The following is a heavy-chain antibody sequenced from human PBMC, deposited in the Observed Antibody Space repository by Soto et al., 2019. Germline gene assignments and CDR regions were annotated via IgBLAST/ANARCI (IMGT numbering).Heavy chain of an antibody. Sequence: XGSLKVFCQFSGYTFSNYYSGLVLQMPGKGLEWMGTIYPGDSDARYSPSFQGQVTLSVDKSISTAYLHWNSLKASDTAIYYCATPSSTSGDAFDIWGQGTMVTVSS. CDR3: ATPSSTSGDAFDI. CDR2: IYPGDSDA. CDR1: GYTFSNYY. J-gene: IGHJ3*02. D-gene: IGHD3-10*01. V-gene: IGHV5-51*01.